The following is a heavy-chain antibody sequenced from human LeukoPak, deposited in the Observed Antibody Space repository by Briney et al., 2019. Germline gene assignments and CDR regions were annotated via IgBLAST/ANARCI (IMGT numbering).Heavy chain of an antibody. CDR2: ISAYNGNT. J-gene: IGHJ5*02. Sequence: ASVKVSFKASGYTFTSYGISWVRQAPGQGLEWMGWISAYNGNTNYAQKLQGRVTMTTDTSTSTAYMELRSLRSDDTAVYYCARDQGTSGYSYGYDWFDPWGQGTLVTVSS. V-gene: IGHV1-18*04. CDR1: GYTFTSYG. D-gene: IGHD5-18*01. CDR3: ARDQGTSGYSYGYDWFDP.